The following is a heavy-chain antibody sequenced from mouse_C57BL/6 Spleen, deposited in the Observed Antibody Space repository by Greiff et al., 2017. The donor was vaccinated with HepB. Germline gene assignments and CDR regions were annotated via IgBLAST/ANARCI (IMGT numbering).Heavy chain of an antibody. CDR3: ARDGSSYDYAMDY. CDR1: GYAFSSSW. CDR2: IYPGDGDT. J-gene: IGHJ4*01. V-gene: IGHV1-82*01. D-gene: IGHD1-1*01. Sequence: VHLVESGPELVKPGASVKISCKASGYAFSSSWMNWVKQRPGKGLEWIGRIYPGDGDTNYNGKFKGKATLTADKSSSTAYMQLSSLTSEDSAVYFCARDGSSYDYAMDYWGQGTSVTVSS.